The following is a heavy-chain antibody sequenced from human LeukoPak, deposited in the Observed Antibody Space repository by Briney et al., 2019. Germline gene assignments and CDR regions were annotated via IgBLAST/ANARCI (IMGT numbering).Heavy chain of an antibody. D-gene: IGHD1-26*01. V-gene: IGHV3-23*01. CDR1: GFTFSSYA. CDR2: ISGSGGST. J-gene: IGHJ6*02. Sequence: TGGSLRLSCAASGFTFSSYAMSWVRQAPGKGLEWVSAISGSGGSTYYADSVKGRFTVSRDNSKNTLYLQMNSLRAEDTAVYYCAKDVPRIVENNYYCYGMDVWGQGTTVTVSS. CDR3: AKDVPRIVENNYYCYGMDV.